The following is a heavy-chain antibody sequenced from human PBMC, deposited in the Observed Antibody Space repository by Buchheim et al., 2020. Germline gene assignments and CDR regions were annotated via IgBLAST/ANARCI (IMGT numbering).Heavy chain of an antibody. Sequence: DVQLVESGGGLVQPGGSLRLSCAASGFTFNRYWMSWVRQAPGKGLEWVANIKEDGSAEYYVASVKGRFTVSRDNAKNPLYLQMNSLRAEDTAVYYCARDSPMGDLWGQGTL. V-gene: IGHV3-7*01. CDR3: ARDSPMGDL. CDR2: IKEDGSAE. CDR1: GFTFNRYW. J-gene: IGHJ4*02. D-gene: IGHD3-16*01.